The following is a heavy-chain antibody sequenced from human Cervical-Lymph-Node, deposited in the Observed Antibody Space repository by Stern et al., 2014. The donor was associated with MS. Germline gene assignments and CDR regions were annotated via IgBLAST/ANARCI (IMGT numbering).Heavy chain of an antibody. CDR1: GFTFSSYS. Sequence: EVHLVRSGGGLVKPGGSLRLSCAASGFTFSSYSMNWVRQAPGKGLERVSYISSSSSNIYDADSVKGRFTIARDNAKNSLYLQMNSLRAEDTAVYYCARGDYGELSYYFDYWGQGTLVTVSS. CDR3: ARGDYGELSYYFDY. D-gene: IGHD4-17*01. CDR2: ISSSSSNI. J-gene: IGHJ4*02. V-gene: IGHV3-21*01.